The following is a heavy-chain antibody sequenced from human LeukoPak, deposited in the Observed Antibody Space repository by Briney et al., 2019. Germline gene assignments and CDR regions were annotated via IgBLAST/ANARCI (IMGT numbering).Heavy chain of an antibody. CDR2: IYSSGYT. Sequence: SETLSLTCTVSGGSLCGQYWSWIRQPPGKGLEWIGMIYSSGYTNYKASLKSRVSISEDTSKNQFFLKLRSVTAADTAIYYCARDTDAFEIWGQGTMVTVSS. J-gene: IGHJ3*02. CDR1: GGSLCGQY. V-gene: IGHV4-59*11. CDR3: ARDTDAFEI.